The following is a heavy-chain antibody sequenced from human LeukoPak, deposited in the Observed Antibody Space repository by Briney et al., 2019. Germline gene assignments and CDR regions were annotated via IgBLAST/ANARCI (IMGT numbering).Heavy chain of an antibody. J-gene: IGHJ4*02. Sequence: PGGSLRLSCAASGLTFSSYAMSWVRQAPGKGLEWVSYSSSSGTTIYYADSVKGRFTISRDNAKNSLYLQMNSLRADDTAIYYCARERRGSGYNPLDHWGQGTLVTVSS. CDR1: GLTFSSYA. CDR3: ARERRGSGYNPLDH. V-gene: IGHV3-48*03. D-gene: IGHD5-24*01. CDR2: SSSSGTTI.